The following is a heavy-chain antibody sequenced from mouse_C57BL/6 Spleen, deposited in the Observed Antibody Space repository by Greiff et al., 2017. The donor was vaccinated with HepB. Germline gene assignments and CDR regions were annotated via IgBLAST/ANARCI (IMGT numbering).Heavy chain of an antibody. Sequence: QVQLQQPGAELVKPGASMKLSCKASGYTFTSYWMQWVKQRPGQGLEWIGEIDPSDSYTNYNQKFKGKATLTVDTSSSTAYMQLSSLTSEDSAVYYCARGVRGAWFAYWGQGTLVTVSA. J-gene: IGHJ3*01. V-gene: IGHV1-50*01. CDR3: ARGVRGAWFAY. CDR1: GYTFTSYW. CDR2: IDPSDSYT. D-gene: IGHD2-13*01.